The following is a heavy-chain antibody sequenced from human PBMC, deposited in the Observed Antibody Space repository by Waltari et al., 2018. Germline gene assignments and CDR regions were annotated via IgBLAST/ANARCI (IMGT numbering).Heavy chain of an antibody. Sequence: QVQLVQSGAEVKKPGSSVKVSCKASGGTLSSYAISWVRQAPGQGLEWMGGIIPIFGTANYAQKFQGRVTITADESTSTAYMELSSLRSEDTAVYYCARAHSSGWYDYYYYGMDVWGQGTTVTVSS. J-gene: IGHJ6*02. CDR1: GGTLSSYA. D-gene: IGHD6-19*01. CDR2: IIPIFGTA. V-gene: IGHV1-69*12. CDR3: ARAHSSGWYDYYYYGMDV.